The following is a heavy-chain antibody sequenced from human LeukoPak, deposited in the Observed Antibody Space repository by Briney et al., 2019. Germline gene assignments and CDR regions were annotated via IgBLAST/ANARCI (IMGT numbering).Heavy chain of an antibody. CDR1: GFIFSNAW. Sequence: GGSLRLSCVASGFIFSNAWMSWVRQAPGKGLEWVGRIKSKADGGTTDYAAPVKGRFTISRDDSKTTLYPQMDSLKTEDTAVYYCTTGITIFGVNWADPWGQGTLVTVSS. CDR3: TTGITIFGVNWADP. J-gene: IGHJ5*02. V-gene: IGHV3-15*01. D-gene: IGHD3-3*01. CDR2: IKSKADGGTT.